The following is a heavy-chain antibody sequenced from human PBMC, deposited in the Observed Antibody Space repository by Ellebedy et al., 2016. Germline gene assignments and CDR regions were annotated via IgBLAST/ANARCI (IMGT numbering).Heavy chain of an antibody. Sequence: GESLKISCAASGFTFSSYALGWVRQAPGKGLEWVSTISDSGSSTYYADSVKGRFTISRDNSKNTLYLQMNSLRAEDTAVYYCARVRDYDILTVRRYYYYGMDVWGQGTTVTVSS. CDR2: ISDSGSST. D-gene: IGHD3-9*01. CDR1: GFTFSSYA. CDR3: ARVRDYDILTVRRYYYYGMDV. J-gene: IGHJ6*02. V-gene: IGHV3-23*01.